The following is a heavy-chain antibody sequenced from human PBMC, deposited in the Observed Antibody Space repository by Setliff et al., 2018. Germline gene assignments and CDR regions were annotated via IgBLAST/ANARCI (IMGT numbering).Heavy chain of an antibody. V-gene: IGHV3-72*01. CDR3: TRARDRSGYWDFDY. CDR2: SRNKGNSYST. J-gene: IGHJ4*02. D-gene: IGHD3-3*01. Sequence: GGSLRLSCAAPGFTFSDHYMDWVRQAPGKGLEWVGRSRNKGNSYSTEYAASVRGRFTISRDDSKNSLYLQMNSLKTEDTAVYYCTRARDRSGYWDFDYWGQGTLVTVPQ. CDR1: GFTFSDHY.